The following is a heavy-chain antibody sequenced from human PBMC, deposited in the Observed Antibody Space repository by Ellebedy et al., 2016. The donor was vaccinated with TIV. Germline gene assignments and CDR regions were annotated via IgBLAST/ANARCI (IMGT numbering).Heavy chain of an antibody. CDR2: IDLSDSDT. Sequence: GESLKISCQGSAYSFINYWIVWVRQMPGRGLEWMGIIDLSDSDTSYSPSFQGQVTISADRSVTTAYLHFNSLKASDTAVDYCAKLGHRATPDDSWGQGTLVTVSS. D-gene: IGHD1-14*01. CDR3: AKLGHRATPDDS. V-gene: IGHV5-51*01. CDR1: AYSFINYW. J-gene: IGHJ4*02.